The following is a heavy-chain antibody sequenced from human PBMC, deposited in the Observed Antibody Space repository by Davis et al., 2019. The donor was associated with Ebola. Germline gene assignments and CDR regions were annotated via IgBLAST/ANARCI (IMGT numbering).Heavy chain of an antibody. V-gene: IGHV3-21*01. CDR2: ISSSSNYI. J-gene: IGHJ4*02. CDR1: AFTFSTYI. Sequence: PAQSLTLSCAASAFTFSTYIMIWVCQPPGKGLEWVSSISSSSNYIDYAASVKGRFTVSRDNAKNSLYLQMNSLRTEDTAVYYCVRGAYSGRDPKGGLDYWGQGTLVTVSA. CDR3: VRGAYSGRDPKGGLDY. D-gene: IGHD5-12*01.